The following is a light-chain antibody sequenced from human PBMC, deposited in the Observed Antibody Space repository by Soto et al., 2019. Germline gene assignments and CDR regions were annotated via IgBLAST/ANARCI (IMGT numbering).Light chain of an antibody. CDR1: QTIMTY. V-gene: IGKV1-33*01. Sequence: IETTQSPSSLSERVGEEVSITCRASQTIMTYLNWYQLKPGKPPRLLIYAASSLQSGVPSRFSGSGSGTHFTFTIVSMQPEDIATYDSQPDYDLPITLGQGTRVEIK. CDR3: QPDYDLPIT. J-gene: IGKJ5*01. CDR2: AAS.